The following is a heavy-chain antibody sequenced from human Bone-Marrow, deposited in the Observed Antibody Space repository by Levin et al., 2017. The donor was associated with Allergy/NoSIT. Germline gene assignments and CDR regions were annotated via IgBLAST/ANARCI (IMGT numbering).Heavy chain of an antibody. CDR1: GGSFTSYW. CDR2: IYPGDSDT. CDR3: ARGAEAGNHYGLLLHY. V-gene: IGHV5-51*01. D-gene: IGHD1-14*01. J-gene: IGHJ4*02. Sequence: KVSCETFGGSFTSYWIAWVRQTPGKGLEWVGLIYPGDSDTKYGPSFEGHVTISVDKSINTAYLQWSSLEASDTAIYFCARGAEAGNHYGLLLHYWGQGSLVTVSS.